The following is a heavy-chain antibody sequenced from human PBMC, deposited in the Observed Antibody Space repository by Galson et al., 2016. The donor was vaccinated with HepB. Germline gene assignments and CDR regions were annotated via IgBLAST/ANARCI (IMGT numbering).Heavy chain of an antibody. D-gene: IGHD3-16*02. CDR3: ARTLYDYVWGSYRYPQDY. J-gene: IGHJ4*02. V-gene: IGHV3-48*01. CDR1: GFTFNNYN. Sequence: SLRLSCAASGFTFNNYNMNWVRQAPGKGLEWVAYITTTSRARFYADSVQGRFTISRDNSKNTLYLQMNSLRTEDTAVYCCARTLYDYVWGSYRYPQDYWGQGTLVTVSS. CDR2: ITTTSRAR.